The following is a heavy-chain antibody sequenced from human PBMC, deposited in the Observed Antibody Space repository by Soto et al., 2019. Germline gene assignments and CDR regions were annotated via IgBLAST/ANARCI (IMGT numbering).Heavy chain of an antibody. CDR1: GGTFSSYA. J-gene: IGHJ6*02. V-gene: IGHV1-69*01. CDR3: ARGFGERITIFGVVTYYGMDV. D-gene: IGHD3-3*01. Sequence: QVQLVQSGAEVKKPGSSVKVSCKASGGTFSSYAISWVRQAPGQGLEWMGGIIPIFGTANYAQKFQGRVTITADESTSTASMELSSLRSEDRAVYYCARGFGERITIFGVVTYYGMDVWGQGTTVTVSS. CDR2: IIPIFGTA.